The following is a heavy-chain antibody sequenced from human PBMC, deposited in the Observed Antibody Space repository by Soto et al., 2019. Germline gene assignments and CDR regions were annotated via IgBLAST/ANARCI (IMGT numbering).Heavy chain of an antibody. CDR1: GVSIANFF. CDR2: MSQGGTT. D-gene: IGHD3-10*01. V-gene: IGHV4-59*08. Sequence: SETLSLTCTVSGVSIANFFWSWIRQPPGKGLEWIGYMSQGGTTTYNPSLKGRATISVDTSKNQLSLKLTSVTAADTAMYYCARDRGGXXVAANPLXEWFDPWGPGTLVTVSS. J-gene: IGHJ5*02. CDR3: ARDRGGXXVAANPLXEWFDP.